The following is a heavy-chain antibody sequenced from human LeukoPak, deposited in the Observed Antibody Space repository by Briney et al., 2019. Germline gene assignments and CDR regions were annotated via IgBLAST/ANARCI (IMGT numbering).Heavy chain of an antibody. CDR2: IYHSGST. CDR3: ARVVVGALPLSNWFDP. Sequence: PSETLSLTCTVSGYSISSGYYWGWIRQPPGKGLERIGSIYHSGSTYYNPSLKSRVTISVDTSKNQFSLRLSSVTAADTAVYYCARVVVGALPLSNWFDPWGQGTLVTVSS. J-gene: IGHJ5*02. D-gene: IGHD1-26*01. V-gene: IGHV4-38-2*02. CDR1: GYSISSGYY.